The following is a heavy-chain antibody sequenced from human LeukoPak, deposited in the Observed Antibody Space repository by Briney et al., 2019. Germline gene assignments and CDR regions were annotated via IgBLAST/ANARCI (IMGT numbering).Heavy chain of an antibody. Sequence: SETLSLTCAVYGGSFSSYYWSWIRQPPGKGLEWIGEINHSGSTNYNPSLKSRVTISVDTSKNQFSLKLSSVTAADTAVYYCEGMDYYYGMDVWGQGTTVTVSS. CDR3: EGMDYYYGMDV. D-gene: IGHD6-13*01. J-gene: IGHJ6*02. CDR1: GGSFSSYY. V-gene: IGHV4-34*01. CDR2: INHSGST.